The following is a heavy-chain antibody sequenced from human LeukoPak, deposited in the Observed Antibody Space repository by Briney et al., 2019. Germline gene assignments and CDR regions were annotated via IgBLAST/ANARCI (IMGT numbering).Heavy chain of an antibody. CDR2: ISYDGSNK. CDR3: ARGGSSDGLRFLEWLFDPIRDYFDY. D-gene: IGHD3-3*01. V-gene: IGHV3-30*04. Sequence: GGSLRLSCAASGFTFSSYAMHWVRQAPGKGLEWVAVISYDGSNKYYADSVKGRFTISRDNSKNTLYLQMNSLRAEDTAVYYCARGGSSDGLRFLEWLFDPIRDYFDYWGQGTLVTVSS. CDR1: GFTFSSYA. J-gene: IGHJ4*02.